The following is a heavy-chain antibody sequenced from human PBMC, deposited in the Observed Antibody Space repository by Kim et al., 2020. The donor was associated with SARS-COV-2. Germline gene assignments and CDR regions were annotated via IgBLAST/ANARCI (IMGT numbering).Heavy chain of an antibody. J-gene: IGHJ6*02. CDR1: GGSFSGYY. Sequence: SETLSLTCAVYGGSFSGYYWSWIRQPPGKGLEWIGKINHSGSTNYNPSLKSRVTISVDTSKNQFSLKLSSVTAADTAVYYCARALRSTVVTEVGYYGMDVWGQGTTVTVSS. D-gene: IGHD2-15*01. CDR2: INHSGST. V-gene: IGHV4-34*01. CDR3: ARALRSTVVTEVGYYGMDV.